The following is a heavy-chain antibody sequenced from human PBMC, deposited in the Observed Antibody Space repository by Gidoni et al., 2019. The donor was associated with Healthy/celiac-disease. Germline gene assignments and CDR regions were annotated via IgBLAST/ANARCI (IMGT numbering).Heavy chain of an antibody. CDR3: TGVDHCYGSGSNPAFDV. J-gene: IGHJ3*01. V-gene: IGHV3-33*01. Sequence: QVQPVESGGGVGQPGGSPGHSLSGFGFTLRSHGMHWVRRAPGQGLEWVTGIWYDGSNRYYADYVKDGVTVTSDNSKNTQYLRMNSLRAENTAVYYCTGVDHCYGSGSNPAFDVWGQGTMVTVSS. CDR1: GFTLRSHG. D-gene: IGHD3-10*01. CDR2: IWYDGSNR.